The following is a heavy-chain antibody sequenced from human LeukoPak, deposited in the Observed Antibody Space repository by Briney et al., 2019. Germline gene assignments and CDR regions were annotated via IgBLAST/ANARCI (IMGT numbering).Heavy chain of an antibody. CDR1: GGTFSSYA. D-gene: IGHD3-3*01. V-gene: IGHV1-69*05. Sequence: GASVKVSCKASGGTFSSYAISWVRQAPGQGLEWMGGIIPIFGTANYAQKFQGRVTITTDESTSTAYMELSSLRSEDTAVYYCAGERSGYYTGILDYWGQGTLVTVSS. CDR2: IIPIFGTA. CDR3: AGERSGYYTGILDY. J-gene: IGHJ4*02.